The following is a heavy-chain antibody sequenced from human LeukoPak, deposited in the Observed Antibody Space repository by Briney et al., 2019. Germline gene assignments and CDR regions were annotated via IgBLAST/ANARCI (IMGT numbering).Heavy chain of an antibody. D-gene: IGHD6-19*01. V-gene: IGHV3-9*01. Sequence: GGSLRLSCGASGFTFDDYAMHWVRQAPGKGLEWVSGISRNSGSIGYADSVKGRFTISRDNAKNSLYLQMNSLRAEDTALYYCAKDTGSGWYYFDYWGQGTLVTVSS. CDR2: ISRNSGSI. J-gene: IGHJ4*02. CDR1: GFTFDDYA. CDR3: AKDTGSGWYYFDY.